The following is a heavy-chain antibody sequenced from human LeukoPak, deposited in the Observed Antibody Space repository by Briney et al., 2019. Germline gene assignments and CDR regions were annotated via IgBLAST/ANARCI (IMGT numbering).Heavy chain of an antibody. V-gene: IGHV4-39*01. CDR2: IYYSGRT. J-gene: IGHJ1*01. Sequence: PSETLSLTCSVSGDSVSRSDSYWDWIRQPPGKGLEWIGTIYYSGRTYYSPSLKSRVTMSVDPSNNQFSLNLRSVTAADTAVYYCARRRYYDGSGYLEWGQGTLLSVSS. CDR1: GDSVSRSDSY. D-gene: IGHD3-22*01. CDR3: ARRRYYDGSGYLE.